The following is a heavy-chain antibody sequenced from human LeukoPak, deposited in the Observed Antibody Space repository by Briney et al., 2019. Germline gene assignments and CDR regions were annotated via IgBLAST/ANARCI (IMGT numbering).Heavy chain of an antibody. CDR2: ISAYNGNT. V-gene: IGHV1-18*04. J-gene: IGHJ4*02. D-gene: IGHD3-16*01. CDR3: ARVDCLGTTGDY. CDR1: GYTFTSYG. Sequence: ASVKVSCKASGYTFTSYGISWVRQAPGQGLEWMGWISAYNGNTNYAQKLQGRVTMTADTSTSTAYMELRSLRSDDTAVYYCARVDCLGTTGDYWGQGTLVTVSS.